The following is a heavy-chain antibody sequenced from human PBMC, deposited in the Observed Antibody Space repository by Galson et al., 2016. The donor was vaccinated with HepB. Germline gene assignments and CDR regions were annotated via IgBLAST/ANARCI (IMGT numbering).Heavy chain of an antibody. Sequence: SETLSLTCAVYGGSMPDYSWNYIRQSPEKGLEWIGEIDYSGNTNYNPSLKSRVTISLDTSKEQFSLSLKALTAADTAVYFCARSRTLGYTFASRPRPYSLDWYIDLWGQGTLVTVSS. CDR2: IDYSGNT. D-gene: IGHD6-13*01. V-gene: IGHV4-34*01. CDR1: GGSMPDYS. J-gene: IGHJ4*02. CDR3: ARSRTLGYTFASRPRPYSLDWYIDL.